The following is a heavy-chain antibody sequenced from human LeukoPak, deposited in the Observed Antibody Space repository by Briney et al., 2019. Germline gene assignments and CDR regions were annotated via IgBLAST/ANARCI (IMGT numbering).Heavy chain of an antibody. Sequence: ASVKVSCKASGYTFTSYGISWVRQAPGQGLEWMGWICAYNGNTNYAQKLQGRVTMTTDTSTSTAYMELRSLRSDDTAVYYCAREGNYYDSSGCFDYWGQGTLLTVSS. CDR1: GYTFTSYG. V-gene: IGHV1-18*01. CDR2: ICAYNGNT. D-gene: IGHD3-22*01. J-gene: IGHJ4*02. CDR3: AREGNYYDSSGCFDY.